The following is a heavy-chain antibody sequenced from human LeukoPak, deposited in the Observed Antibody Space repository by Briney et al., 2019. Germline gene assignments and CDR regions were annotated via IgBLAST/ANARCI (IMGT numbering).Heavy chain of an antibody. D-gene: IGHD2/OR15-2a*01. CDR1: GFAFSSYA. CDR2: ISGSGGST. CDR3: AKEGRVIVANDAFDI. V-gene: IGHV3-23*01. J-gene: IGHJ3*02. Sequence: GGSLRLSCAASGFAFSSYAISWVRQAPGKGLEWVSAISGSGGSTYSADSVRGRFTISRDNSKNTLYLQMNSLRAEDTAVYYCAKEGRVIVANDAFDIWGQGTMVTVSS.